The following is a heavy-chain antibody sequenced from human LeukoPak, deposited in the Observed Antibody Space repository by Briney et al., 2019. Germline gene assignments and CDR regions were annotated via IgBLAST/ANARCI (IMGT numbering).Heavy chain of an antibody. J-gene: IGHJ6*02. CDR2: TSASGGST. CDR1: GFTFSSYA. D-gene: IGHD4-11*01. Sequence: GGSLRLSCAASGFTFSSYAMSWARQAPGKGLEWVSATSASGGSTYYADSVKGRFTISRDNSKNTLYLQMNSLRAEDTAVYYCAKGAVTGNYYYYGMDVWGQGTTVTISS. CDR3: AKGAVTGNYYYYGMDV. V-gene: IGHV3-23*01.